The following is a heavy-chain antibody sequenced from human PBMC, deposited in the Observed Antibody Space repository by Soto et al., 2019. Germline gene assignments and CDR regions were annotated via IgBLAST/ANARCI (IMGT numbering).Heavy chain of an antibody. CDR3: AKNGLDNSPSAIDS. Sequence: QVQLVESGGGVVQPERSLRLSCAASGFTFTSYAMNWVRQAPGKGLEWVALISNEGSSQYYADSVKGRFTISKDSSKNMVFLHMNSLRAEDTALYYCAKNGLDNSPSAIDSWGPGTLVTVSS. CDR2: ISNEGSSQ. V-gene: IGHV3-30*04. CDR1: GFTFTSYA. D-gene: IGHD2-8*01. J-gene: IGHJ4*02.